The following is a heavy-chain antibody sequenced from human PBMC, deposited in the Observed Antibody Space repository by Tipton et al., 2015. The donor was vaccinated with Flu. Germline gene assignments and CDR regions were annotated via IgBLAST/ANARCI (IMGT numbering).Heavy chain of an antibody. V-gene: IGHV4-31*03. Sequence: LRLSCTVSGDSISSGGYYWSWIRQHPGKGLEWIGNIYYGGSTYYNPSLKSRVSISVDASKNQFSLNLSSVTAADTAVYYCARRDYSNYVSVPKNWFDSWGQGILVTVSS. CDR1: GDSISSGGYY. J-gene: IGHJ5*01. CDR2: IYYGGST. D-gene: IGHD4-11*01. CDR3: ARRDYSNYVSVPKNWFDS.